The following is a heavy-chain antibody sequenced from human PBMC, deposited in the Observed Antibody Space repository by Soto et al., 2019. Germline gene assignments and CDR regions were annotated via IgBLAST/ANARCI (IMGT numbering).Heavy chain of an antibody. J-gene: IGHJ4*02. CDR3: ARDYYDSSGREPYYFDY. Sequence: QSQTLSLTCAISGDSVSSNSAAWNWIRQSPSRGLEWLGRTYYRSKWYNDYAVSVKSRITINPDTSKNQFSLQLNSVTPEDTAVYYCARDYYDSSGREPYYFDYWGQGTLVTVSS. V-gene: IGHV6-1*01. D-gene: IGHD3-22*01. CDR2: TYYRSKWYN. CDR1: GDSVSSNSAA.